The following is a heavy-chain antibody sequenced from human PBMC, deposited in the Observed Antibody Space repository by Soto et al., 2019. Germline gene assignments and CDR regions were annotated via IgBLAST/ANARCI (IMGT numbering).Heavy chain of an antibody. CDR2: IYYSGST. J-gene: IGHJ4*02. Sequence: TLSLTCTVSGCSISSGGYYWIWIRQHPGKGLEWIGYIYYSGSTYYNPSLKSRVTISVDTSKNQFSLKLSSVTAADTAVYYCARHLTYYFDYWGQGTLVTVSS. CDR3: ARHLTYYFDY. V-gene: IGHV4-31*03. CDR1: GCSISSGGYY.